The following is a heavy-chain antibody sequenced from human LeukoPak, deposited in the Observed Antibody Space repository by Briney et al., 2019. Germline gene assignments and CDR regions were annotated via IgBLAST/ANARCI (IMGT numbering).Heavy chain of an antibody. CDR2: ISWNSGSI. V-gene: IGHV3-9*01. CDR1: GFTFDDYA. J-gene: IGHJ4*02. Sequence: GRSLRLSCAASGFTFDDYAMHWVRQAPGKGLEWVSGISWNSGSIGYADSVKGRFTISRDNAKNSLYLQMNSLRAEDTALYYCAKDMYGGNWVLLDWGQGTLVTVSS. CDR3: AKDMYGGNWVLLD. D-gene: IGHD4-23*01.